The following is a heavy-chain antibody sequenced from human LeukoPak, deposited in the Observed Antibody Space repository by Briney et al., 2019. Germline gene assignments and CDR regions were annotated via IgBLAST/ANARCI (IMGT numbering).Heavy chain of an antibody. CDR1: GFTFSSYW. J-gene: IGHJ6*02. D-gene: IGHD5-24*01. CDR2: INSDGSST. Sequence: PGGSLRLSCAASGFTFSSYWMLGVRQAPGRGRVGVSRINSDGSSTSYADSVEGRFTNSRDNAKNTLYLQMNSTRAEDTAVYYCAREMATITGGLGYYYYGMDVWGQETTVTVSS. V-gene: IGHV3-74*01. CDR3: AREMATITGGLGYYYYGMDV.